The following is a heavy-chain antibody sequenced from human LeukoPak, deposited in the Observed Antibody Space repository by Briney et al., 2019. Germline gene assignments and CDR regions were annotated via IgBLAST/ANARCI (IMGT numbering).Heavy chain of an antibody. D-gene: IGHD2-21*02. CDR1: GFTFRSFW. J-gene: IGHJ4*02. Sequence: PGGSLRLSCATSGFTFRSFWMSWVRQAPGKGLEYVANINLDGSEKYYVDSVKGRFTISRDNAKNSLYLQMNSLRAEDTAVYYCARYGGDLGVAFDYWGQGTLVPVSS. CDR3: ARYGGDLGVAFDY. CDR2: INLDGSEK. V-gene: IGHV3-7*01.